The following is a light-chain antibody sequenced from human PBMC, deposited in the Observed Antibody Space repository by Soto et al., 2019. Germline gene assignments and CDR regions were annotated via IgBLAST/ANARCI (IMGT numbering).Light chain of an antibody. CDR2: AAS. CDR1: QSISSY. Sequence: DIQMTQSPSSLSASVGDRVTITCRASQSISSYLNWYQQKPGKAPKLLIYAASSLQSGVPSRFSGIGSGTDFTLTISSLQPEDCATYYCQQSYSTPRTFGQGTKVELK. J-gene: IGKJ1*01. V-gene: IGKV1-39*01. CDR3: QQSYSTPRT.